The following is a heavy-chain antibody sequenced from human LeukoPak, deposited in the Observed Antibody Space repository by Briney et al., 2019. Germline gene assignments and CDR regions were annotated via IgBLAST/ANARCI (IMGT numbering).Heavy chain of an antibody. D-gene: IGHD2-21*02. CDR3: ARDRRSQVTARGYYFDS. J-gene: IGHJ4*02. CDR1: GGSVSSSSYY. Sequence: PSETLSLTCTVSGGSVSSSSYYWGWIRQPPGKGLEWIGSIYYSGSTYYNPSLKSRVTISVDTSKNQFSLKLTSATAADTAVYYCARDRRSQVTARGYYFDSWGQGTLVTVSS. V-gene: IGHV4-39*07. CDR2: IYYSGST.